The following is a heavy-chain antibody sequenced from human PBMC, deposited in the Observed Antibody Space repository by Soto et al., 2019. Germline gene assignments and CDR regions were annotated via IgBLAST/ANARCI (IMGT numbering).Heavy chain of an antibody. D-gene: IGHD3-22*01. CDR2: ISAYNGNT. Sequence: ASVKVSCKASGYTFTSYGISWVRQAPGQGLEWMGWISAYNGNTNYAQKLQGRVTMTTDTSTSTAYMELRSLRSDDTAVYYCARYGYYYDSSGQEADYYYYGMDVWGKGTTVTVSS. V-gene: IGHV1-18*01. CDR1: GYTFTSYG. CDR3: ARYGYYYDSSGQEADYYYYGMDV. J-gene: IGHJ6*04.